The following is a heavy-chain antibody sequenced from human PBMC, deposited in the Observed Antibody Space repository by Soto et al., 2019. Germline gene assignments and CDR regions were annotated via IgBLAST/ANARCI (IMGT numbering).Heavy chain of an antibody. Sequence: SVKVSCKASGGTFSSYAISWVRQAPGQGLEWMGGIIPIFGTANYAQKFQGRVTITADESTSTAYMELSSLRSEDTAVYCCAREFNGNYRGAFDIWGQGTMVTVSS. D-gene: IGHD1-7*01. CDR2: IIPIFGTA. V-gene: IGHV1-69*13. J-gene: IGHJ3*02. CDR3: AREFNGNYRGAFDI. CDR1: GGTFSSYA.